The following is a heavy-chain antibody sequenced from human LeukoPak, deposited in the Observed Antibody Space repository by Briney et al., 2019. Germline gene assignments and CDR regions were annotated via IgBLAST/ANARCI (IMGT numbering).Heavy chain of an antibody. J-gene: IGHJ5*02. V-gene: IGHV3-74*01. D-gene: IGHD3-22*01. CDR2: INSDGINT. CDR1: GFTFSNYW. Sequence: GSLRLSCAASGFTFSNYWMHWVRQAPGKGLVWVSRINSDGINTSYADSVKGRFTIFRDNAKNTLNLQMNSLRAEDTAVYYCARDLGQYYDTSDNWFDPWGQGTLVTVSS. CDR3: ARDLGQYYDTSDNWFDP.